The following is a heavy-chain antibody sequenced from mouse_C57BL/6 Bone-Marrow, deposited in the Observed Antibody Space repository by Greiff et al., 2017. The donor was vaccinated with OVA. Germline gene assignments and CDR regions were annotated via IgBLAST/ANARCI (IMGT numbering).Heavy chain of an antibody. J-gene: IGHJ2*01. CDR3: GYYGSISYFDY. CDR1: GFNIKHNY. D-gene: IGHD1-1*01. CDR2: IDPATGNT. V-gene: IGHV14-3*01. Sequence: EVQLQESVAELVRPGASVTLSCTASGFNIKHNYMHWVQQRPEQGLEWIGRIDPATGNTKYAPKVQGTATITADTSSNTAYLQLSSLTSEDTAIYYGGYYGSISYFDYWGQGTTLTVSS.